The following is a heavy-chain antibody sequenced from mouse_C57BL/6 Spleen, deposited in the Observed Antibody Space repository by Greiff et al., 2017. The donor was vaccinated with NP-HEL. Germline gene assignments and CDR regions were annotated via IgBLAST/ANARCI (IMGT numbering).Heavy chain of an antibody. D-gene: IGHD1-1*01. CDR3: ARLDYGSSYTFAY. CDR1: GFTFSSYG. Sequence: EVMLVESGGDLVKPGGSLKLSCAASGFTFSSYGMSWVRQTPDKRLEWVATISSGGSYTYYPDSVKGRFTISRDNAKNTLYLQMSRLKSEDTAMYYCARLDYGSSYTFAYWGQGTLVTVSA. CDR2: ISSGGSYT. J-gene: IGHJ3*01. V-gene: IGHV5-6*01.